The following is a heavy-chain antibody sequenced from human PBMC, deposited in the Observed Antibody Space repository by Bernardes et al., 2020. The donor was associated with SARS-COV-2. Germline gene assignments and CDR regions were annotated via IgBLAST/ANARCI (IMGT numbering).Heavy chain of an antibody. V-gene: IGHV3-74*01. J-gene: IGHJ6*02. CDR3: GRGQYYGMDV. CDR2: INSDGSSS. CDR1: GLTFSGFW. Sequence: WGSLSLSCAASGLTFSGFWMHWVRQAPGEGLMWVSRINSDGSSSSYADSVKGRFTISRDNAKNTLYLQMNSLRVEDTAVYYCGRGQYYGMDVWGQGTTVTVSS.